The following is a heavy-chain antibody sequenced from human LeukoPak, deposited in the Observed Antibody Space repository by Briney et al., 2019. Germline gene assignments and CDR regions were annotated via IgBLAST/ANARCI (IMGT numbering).Heavy chain of an antibody. CDR3: VSGGSYYVA. CDR2: IKEDGSEK. V-gene: IGHV3-7*01. D-gene: IGHD1-26*01. CDR1: GFTFSRYW. J-gene: IGHJ5*02. Sequence: PGGSLRLPCAASGFTFSRYWMTWVRQAPGTGREGLANIKEDGSEKYYVDSVKGRFTISRDNAKNSLYLQMNSLRAEDPAVYYCVSGGSYYVAWGQGTLVTVSS.